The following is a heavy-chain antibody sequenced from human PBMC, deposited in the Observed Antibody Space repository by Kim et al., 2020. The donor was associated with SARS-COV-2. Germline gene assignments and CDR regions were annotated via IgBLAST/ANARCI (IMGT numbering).Heavy chain of an antibody. Sequence: SETLSLTCTVSCGSISSGNHYWTWIRQHPGKGLEWIGYMYYSGSTYYNPSLKSRVTISLDPSKNHFSLKLSSVTAADTAVYYCAGVDGGGYYFDSWGRGTLVTVSS. CDR2: MYYSGST. V-gene: IGHV4-31*03. D-gene: IGHD3-22*01. J-gene: IGHJ4*02. CDR1: CGSISSGNHY. CDR3: AGVDGGGYYFDS.